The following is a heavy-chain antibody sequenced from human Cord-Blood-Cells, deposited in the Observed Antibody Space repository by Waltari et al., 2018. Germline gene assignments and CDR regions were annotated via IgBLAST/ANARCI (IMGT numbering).Heavy chain of an antibody. D-gene: IGHD3-22*01. CDR2: IYWDDDK. CDR3: AHSRSYDSSGYYGEYFQH. V-gene: IGHV2-5*02. J-gene: IGHJ1*01. Sequence: QLTLPESGPTLVTPTPTLTLTCTFAGVSLSTREVGAGWIRQPPGKALEWLALIYWDDDKRYSPSLKSRLTITKDTSKNQVVLTMTNMDPVDTATYYCAHSRSYDSSGYYGEYFQHWGQGTLVTVSS. CDR1: GVSLSTREVG.